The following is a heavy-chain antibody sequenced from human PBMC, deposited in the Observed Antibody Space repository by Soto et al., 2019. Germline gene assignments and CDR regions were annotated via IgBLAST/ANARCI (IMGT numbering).Heavy chain of an antibody. J-gene: IGHJ4*02. CDR2: IRYSGSP. CDR3: ARGSSRWDY. D-gene: IGHD6-13*01. CDR1: GGSINNYY. V-gene: IGHV4-59*12. Sequence: PSETLSLTCAVSGGSINNYYWNWIRQPPGKGLEWIGYIRYSGSPNYNPSLKSRVSMSVDTSKNQFSLRLSSVTAADTAMYYCARGSSRWDYWGQGTLVTVSS.